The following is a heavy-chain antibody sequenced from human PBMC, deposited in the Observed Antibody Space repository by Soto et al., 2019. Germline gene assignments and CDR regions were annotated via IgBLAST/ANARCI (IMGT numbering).Heavy chain of an antibody. CDR3: AGDLAPYGSGCYVDYFDY. CDR1: GYTFTSYG. D-gene: IGHD6-19*01. Sequence: ASVKVSCKASGYTFTSYGISWVRQAPGQGLEWMGWISAYNGNTNHAHNLQGRVTMTTDTSTSTAYMELRSLRSDDTAVYYCAGDLAPYGSGCYVDYFDYWGQGTLVTVSS. V-gene: IGHV1-18*01. CDR2: ISAYNGNT. J-gene: IGHJ4*02.